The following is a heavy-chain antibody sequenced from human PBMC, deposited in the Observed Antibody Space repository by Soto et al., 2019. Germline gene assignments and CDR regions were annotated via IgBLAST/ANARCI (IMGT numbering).Heavy chain of an antibody. CDR1: GFTFSSYA. CDR3: ARDQCSGGSCYPPGPDY. D-gene: IGHD2-15*01. Sequence: PGGSLRLSCAASGFTFSSYAMHWVRQAPGKGLEWVAVISYDGSNKYYADSVKGRFTISRDNSKNTLYLQMNSLRAEDTAVYYCARDQCSGGSCYPPGPDYWGQGTLVTVSS. J-gene: IGHJ4*02. CDR2: ISYDGSNK. V-gene: IGHV3-30-3*01.